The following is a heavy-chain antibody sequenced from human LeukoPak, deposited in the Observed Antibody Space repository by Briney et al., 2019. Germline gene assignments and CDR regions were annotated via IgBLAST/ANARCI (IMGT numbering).Heavy chain of an antibody. Sequence: PGGSLRLSCAASGFTFSSYWMSWVRQAPGKGLEWVANIKQDGSEKYYVDSVKGRFTISRDNAKNSLYLQMNSLRAEDTAVYYCAKDPRPYCSSTSCYPYYFDYWGQGTLVTVSS. V-gene: IGHV3-7*01. D-gene: IGHD2-2*01. J-gene: IGHJ4*02. CDR1: GFTFSSYW. CDR3: AKDPRPYCSSTSCYPYYFDY. CDR2: IKQDGSEK.